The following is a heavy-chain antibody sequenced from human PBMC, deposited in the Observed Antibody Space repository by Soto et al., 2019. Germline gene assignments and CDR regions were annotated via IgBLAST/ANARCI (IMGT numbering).Heavy chain of an antibody. J-gene: IGHJ5*02. CDR2: IIPIFGTA. V-gene: IGHV1-69*13. D-gene: IGHD2-2*02. Sequence: SVKVSCKASGGTFSSYAISWVRQAPGQGLDWMGGIIPIFGTANYAQRFQGRVTITADESTSTAYMELSSLRSEDTAVYYCARVRDDIVVVPAAILGWFDPWGQGTLVTVSS. CDR1: GGTFSSYA. CDR3: ARVRDDIVVVPAAILGWFDP.